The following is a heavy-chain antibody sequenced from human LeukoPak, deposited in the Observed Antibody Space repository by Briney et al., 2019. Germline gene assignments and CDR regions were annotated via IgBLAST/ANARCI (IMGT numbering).Heavy chain of an antibody. CDR1: GGTFSSYA. D-gene: IGHD3-22*01. J-gene: IGHJ3*02. CDR3: ARVARRYYDSSGPDAFDI. CDR2: IIPIFGTA. Sequence: SVKVSCKASGGTFSSYAISWVQQAPGQGLEWMGRIIPIFGTANYAQKFQGRVTITTDESTSTAYMELSSLRSEDTAVYYCARVARRYYDSSGPDAFDIWGQGTMVTVSS. V-gene: IGHV1-69*05.